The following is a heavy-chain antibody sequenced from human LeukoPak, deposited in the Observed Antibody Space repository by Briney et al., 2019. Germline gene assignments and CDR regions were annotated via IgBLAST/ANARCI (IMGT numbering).Heavy chain of an antibody. V-gene: IGHV3-30*02. CDR2: IRYDGSNK. J-gene: IGHJ4*02. Sequence: GGSLTLSCAASGFTFSSYGMHWVRQAPGKGLEWVAFIRYDGSNKYYADSVKGRFTISRDNSKNTLYLQMNSLRAEDTAVYYCAKDPTVTTSATFDYWGQGTLVTVSS. CDR1: GFTFSSYG. D-gene: IGHD4-17*01. CDR3: AKDPTVTTSATFDY.